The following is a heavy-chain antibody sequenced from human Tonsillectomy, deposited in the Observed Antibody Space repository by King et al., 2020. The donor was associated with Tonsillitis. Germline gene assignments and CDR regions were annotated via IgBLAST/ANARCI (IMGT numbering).Heavy chain of an antibody. CDR3: AREIGFGELAMDY. J-gene: IGHJ4*02. CDR1: GGSFSGYY. V-gene: IGHV4-34*01. CDR2: INHSGST. Sequence: VQLQQWGAGLLKPSETLSLTCAVYGGSFSGYYWSWIRQPPGKGLEWIGEINHSGSTNYNPSLKSRVTISVDTSKNQSSLKLSSVTAADTAVYYCAREIGFGELAMDYWGQGTLVTVSS. D-gene: IGHD3-10*01.